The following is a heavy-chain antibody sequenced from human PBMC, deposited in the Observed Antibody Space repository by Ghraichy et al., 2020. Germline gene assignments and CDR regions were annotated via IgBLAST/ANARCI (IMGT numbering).Heavy chain of an antibody. CDR3: ATPGDYSGTYWFHY. CDR1: GFTLNSHA. V-gene: IGHV3-23*01. Sequence: GESLNISCAASGFTLNSHAMNWVRQAPGKGLQWVSAISASGGSTYYADSVKGRFTISRDNSKNTLYLQMNSLRAEDTAVYYCATPGDYSGTYWFHYWGQGTLVTVSS. CDR2: ISASGGST. D-gene: IGHD1-26*01. J-gene: IGHJ4*02.